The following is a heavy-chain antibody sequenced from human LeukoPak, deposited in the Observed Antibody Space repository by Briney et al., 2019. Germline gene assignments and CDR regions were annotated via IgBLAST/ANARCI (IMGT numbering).Heavy chain of an antibody. CDR2: IKQDGSET. D-gene: IGHD3-3*01. V-gene: IGHV3-7*01. CDR1: GFTFSNYW. Sequence: PGGSLRLSCAASGFTFSNYWMSWVRRARGKGLEWVANIKQDGSETYYVDSVRGRFTISRDNAQNSLYLQMNSLRAEDTAVYYCARDFWGAYRVDFFDFWGQGILVTVSS. CDR3: ARDFWGAYRVDFFDF. J-gene: IGHJ4*02.